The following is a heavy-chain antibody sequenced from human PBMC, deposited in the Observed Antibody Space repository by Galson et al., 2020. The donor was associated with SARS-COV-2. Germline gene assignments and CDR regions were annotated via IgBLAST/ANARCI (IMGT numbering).Heavy chain of an antibody. V-gene: IGHV3-30*07. D-gene: IGHD3-10*01. CDR2: IWHDGITQ. CDR1: GFTFSSYA. J-gene: IGHJ6*02. Sequence: GGSLRLSCAASGFTFSSYAMHWVRQAPGKGLEWVSIIWHDGITQFYADSVKGRFAVSRDTSKNTVYLQVNSLRAEDTAVYFCARNPYGLGSYVYNGLDVWGRGTSVTVSS. CDR3: ARNPYGLGSYVYNGLDV.